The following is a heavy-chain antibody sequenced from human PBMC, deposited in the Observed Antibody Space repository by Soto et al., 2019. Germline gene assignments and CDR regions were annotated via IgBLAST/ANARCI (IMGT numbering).Heavy chain of an antibody. Sequence: ASETLSLTCTVSGGSISSYYWSWIRQPAGKGLEWIGRIYTSGSTNYNPSLKSRVTISVDTSKNQFSLKLSSVTAADTAVYYCARRGQQLVLGTFDIWGQGTMVTVSS. CDR1: GGSISSYY. D-gene: IGHD6-13*01. J-gene: IGHJ3*02. CDR3: ARRGQQLVLGTFDI. CDR2: IYTSGST. V-gene: IGHV4-4*07.